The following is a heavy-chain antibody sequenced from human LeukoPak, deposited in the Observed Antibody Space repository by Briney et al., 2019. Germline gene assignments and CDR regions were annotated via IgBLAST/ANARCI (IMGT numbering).Heavy chain of an antibody. V-gene: IGHV4-39*01. CDR2: INSGGTT. J-gene: IGHJ5*02. CDR3: ARQMGAHIFINSYDA. Sequence: SETLSLTCSVSGDSISSSNLYWGWIRQAPGRGLEWIANINSGGTTYYNPSLKSRVTISVDTSKNQFSLKLYSVTAADTAVYYCARQMGAHIFINSYDAWGQGTLVTVSS. D-gene: IGHD3-16*01. CDR1: GDSISSSNLY.